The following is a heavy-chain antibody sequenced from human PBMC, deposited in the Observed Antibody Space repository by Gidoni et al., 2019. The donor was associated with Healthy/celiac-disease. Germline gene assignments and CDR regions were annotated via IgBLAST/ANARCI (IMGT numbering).Heavy chain of an antibody. CDR3: VKGRSEYCSSTSCYPAYSTASGAFDI. J-gene: IGHJ3*02. V-gene: IGHV3-64D*06. CDR1: VFTFSRYA. D-gene: IGHD2-2*01. Sequence: EVQLVESGGGLVQPGGSLRLSCSASVFTFSRYAMHWVRQAPGKGLEYVSAISSNGGSTYYADSVKGRFTISRDNSKNTLYLQMSSLRAEDTAVYYCVKGRSEYCSSTSCYPAYSTASGAFDIWGQGTMVTVSS. CDR2: ISSNGGST.